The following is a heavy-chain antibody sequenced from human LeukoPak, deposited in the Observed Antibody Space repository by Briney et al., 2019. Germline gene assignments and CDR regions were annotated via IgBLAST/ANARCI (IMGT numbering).Heavy chain of an antibody. CDR1: GGTFISYA. V-gene: IGHV1-69*13. CDR2: IIPIFGTA. Sequence: ASVKVSCKASGGTFISYAISWVRQAPGQGLEWMGGIIPIFGTANYAQKLQGRVTITADESTSTAYMELSSLRSEDTAVYYCASSVYFDWLLNYWGQGTLVTVSS. CDR3: ASSVYFDWLLNY. D-gene: IGHD3-9*01. J-gene: IGHJ4*02.